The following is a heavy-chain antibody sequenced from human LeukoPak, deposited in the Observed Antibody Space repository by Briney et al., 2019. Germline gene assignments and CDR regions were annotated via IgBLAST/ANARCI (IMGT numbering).Heavy chain of an antibody. Sequence: GASVKVSCKASGGTFSSYAISWVRQAPGQGLEWMGWINPNSGGTNYAQKFQGRVTMTRDTSISTAYMELSRLRSDDTAVYYCARDRTRDGYDYWGQGTMVTVSS. D-gene: IGHD5-24*01. CDR2: INPNSGGT. CDR1: GGTFSSYA. J-gene: IGHJ3*01. CDR3: ARDRTRDGYDY. V-gene: IGHV1-2*02.